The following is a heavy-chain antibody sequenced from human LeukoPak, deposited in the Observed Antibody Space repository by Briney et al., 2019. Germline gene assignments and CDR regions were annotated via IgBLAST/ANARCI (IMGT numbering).Heavy chain of an antibody. Sequence: PSVTLSLTCTVSGVSISSNNYFWGWIRQPPGKGLEWIGTIYNTKDTYYNPSVNSRVVISVETSKNQFSLRLTSVTAADTAVYYCARGGVGATTVDYWGQGTLVTVSS. CDR1: GVSISSNNYF. V-gene: IGHV4-39*07. CDR3: ARGGVGATTVDY. J-gene: IGHJ4*02. CDR2: IYNTKDT. D-gene: IGHD1-26*01.